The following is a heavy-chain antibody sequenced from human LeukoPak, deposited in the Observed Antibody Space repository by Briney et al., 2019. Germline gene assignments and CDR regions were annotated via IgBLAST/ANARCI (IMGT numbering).Heavy chain of an antibody. D-gene: IGHD2-2*02. CDR3: ARIRIVVVPAAIENNWFDP. J-gene: IGHJ5*02. Sequence: ASVTVSFKASGYTFTSYGISWVRQAPGQGLEWMGWISAYNGNTNYAQKLQGRVTMTTDTSTSTAYMELRSLRSDDTAVYYCARIRIVVVPAAIENNWFDPWGQGTLVTVSS. CDR1: GYTFTSYG. V-gene: IGHV1-18*01. CDR2: ISAYNGNT.